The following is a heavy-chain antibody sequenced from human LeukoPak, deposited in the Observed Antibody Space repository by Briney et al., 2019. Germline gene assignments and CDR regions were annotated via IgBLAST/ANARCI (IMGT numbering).Heavy chain of an antibody. CDR3: ARRRLLRTYYYDSSGYYFLDI. CDR2: IYYSGST. J-gene: IGHJ3*02. CDR1: GGSISSYY. V-gene: IGHV4-59*01. D-gene: IGHD3-22*01. Sequence: SETLSLTCTVSGGSISSYYWSWIRQPPGKGLEWIGYIYYSGSTNYNPSLKSRVTISVDTSKNQFSLKLSSVTAADTAVYYRARRRLLRTYYYDSSGYYFLDIWGQGTMVTVSS.